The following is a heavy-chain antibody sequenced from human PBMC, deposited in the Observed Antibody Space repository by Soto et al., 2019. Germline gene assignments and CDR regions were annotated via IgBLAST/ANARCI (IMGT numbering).Heavy chain of an antibody. J-gene: IGHJ5*02. CDR2: ISSSSSTI. CDR1: GFTFSSYS. Sequence: GGSLRLSCAASGFTFSSYSMNWVRQAPGKGLEWVSYISSSSSTIYYADSVKGRFTISRDNAKNSLYLQMNSLRDEDTAVYYCARDSSPISLLEPGIAVAGFNWFDPWGQGTLVTVSS. V-gene: IGHV3-48*02. CDR3: ARDSSPISLLEPGIAVAGFNWFDP. D-gene: IGHD6-19*01.